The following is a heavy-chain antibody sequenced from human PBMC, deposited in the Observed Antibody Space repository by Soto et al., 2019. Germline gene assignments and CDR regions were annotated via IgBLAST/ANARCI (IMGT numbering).Heavy chain of an antibody. Sequence: QVQLVQSGAEEKKPGASVKVSCKASGYTFTSYAMHWVRQAPGQRLEWMGWINAGNGNTKYSQKFQGRVTITRDTSANTAYVELSSLRSEDTAVYYCARSFVVVTDFDYWGQGTLVTVSS. CDR3: ARSFVVVTDFDY. J-gene: IGHJ4*02. CDR2: INAGNGNT. V-gene: IGHV1-3*05. D-gene: IGHD2-21*02. CDR1: GYTFTSYA.